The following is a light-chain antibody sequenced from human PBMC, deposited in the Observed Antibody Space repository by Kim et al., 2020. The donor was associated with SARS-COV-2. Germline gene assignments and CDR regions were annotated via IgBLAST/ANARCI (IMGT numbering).Light chain of an antibody. J-gene: IGLJ2*01. V-gene: IGLV3-25*03. Sequence: PGQTARSTCSGDALPKQYAYWYQQKPGQAPVLVIYKDSGRPSGIPERFSGSSSGTTVTLTISGVQAEDEADYYCQSADSSGTYVVFGGGTQLTVL. CDR2: KDS. CDR3: QSADSSGTYVV. CDR1: ALPKQY.